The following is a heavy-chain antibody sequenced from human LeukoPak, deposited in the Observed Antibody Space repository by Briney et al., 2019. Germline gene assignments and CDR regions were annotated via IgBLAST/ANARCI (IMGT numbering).Heavy chain of an antibody. CDR3: ATLRDPGIAVAGTDY. CDR2: IYYSGST. Sequence: SETLSLTCTVSGGSISSSSYYWGWIRQPPGKGLEWIGSIYYSGSTYYNPSLKSRVTISVDTSENQFSLKLSSVTAADTAVYYCATLRDPGIAVAGTDYWGQGTLVTVSS. J-gene: IGHJ4*02. D-gene: IGHD6-19*01. CDR1: GGSISSSSYY. V-gene: IGHV4-39*07.